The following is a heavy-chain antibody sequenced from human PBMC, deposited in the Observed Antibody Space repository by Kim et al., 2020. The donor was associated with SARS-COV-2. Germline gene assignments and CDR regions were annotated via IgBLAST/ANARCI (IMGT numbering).Heavy chain of an antibody. CDR1: GFTFSSYS. D-gene: IGHD1-20*01. J-gene: IGHJ4*02. CDR3: AGGRGSYNWIDY. Sequence: GGSLRLSCAASGFTFSSYSMNWVRQAPGKGLEWVSYISSSSTYIYYADSLKGRFTISRDNAKNSLYLQMNSLRADDTAVCYCAGGRGSYNWIDYWGQGTVVTVSS. CDR2: ISSSSTYI. V-gene: IGHV3-21*01.